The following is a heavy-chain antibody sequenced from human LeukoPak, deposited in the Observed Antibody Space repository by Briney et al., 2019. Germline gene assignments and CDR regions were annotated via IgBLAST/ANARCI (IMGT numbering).Heavy chain of an antibody. CDR2: FDPEDGET. V-gene: IGHV1-24*01. J-gene: IGHJ6*02. CDR3: ATLGKVADYYYYGMDV. CDR1: GYTLTELS. Sequence: ASVKVSCKVSGYTLTELSMHWVRQAPGKGLEWMGGFDPEDGETIYAQKFQGRVTMTEDTSTDTAYMELSSLRSEDTAVYYCATLGKVADYYYYGMDVWGQGTTVTVSS. D-gene: IGHD6-19*01.